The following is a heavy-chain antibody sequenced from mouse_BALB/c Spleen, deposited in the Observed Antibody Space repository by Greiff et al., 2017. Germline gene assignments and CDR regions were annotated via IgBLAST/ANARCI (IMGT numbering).Heavy chain of an antibody. CDR3: ARHEGSGPYFDY. D-gene: IGHD4-1*01. CDR1: GFTFSSYG. V-gene: IGHV5-6*01. CDR2: ISSGGSYT. J-gene: IGHJ2*01. Sequence: EVKLMESGGDLVKPGGSLKLSCAASGFTFSSYGMSWVRQTPDKRLEWVATISSGGSYTYYPDSVKGRFTISRDNAKNTLYLQMSSLKSEDTAMYYCARHEGSGPYFDYWGQGTTLTVSS.